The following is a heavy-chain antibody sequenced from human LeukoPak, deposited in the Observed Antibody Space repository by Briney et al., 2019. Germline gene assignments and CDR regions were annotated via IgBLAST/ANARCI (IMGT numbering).Heavy chain of an antibody. D-gene: IGHD6-19*01. CDR1: GFIFRSYN. Sequence: GGSLRLSCAASGFIFRSYNMYWVRQAPGKGPEWVSSITSSSSYIFYADSVKGRFTISRDNSKDTLYLQMNSLRAEDTAVYYCAKCSGWFVRGKDYYYYYMDVWGKGTTVTVSS. CDR3: AKCSGWFVRGKDYYYYYMDV. J-gene: IGHJ6*03. V-gene: IGHV3-21*04. CDR2: ITSSSSYI.